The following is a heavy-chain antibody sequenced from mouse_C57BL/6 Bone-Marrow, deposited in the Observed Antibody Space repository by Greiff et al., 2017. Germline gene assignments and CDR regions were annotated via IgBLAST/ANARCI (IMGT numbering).Heavy chain of an antibody. CDR1: GYSITSGYY. J-gene: IGHJ2*01. V-gene: IGHV3-6*01. CDR2: ISYDGSN. Sequence: EVQLQESGPGLVKPSQSLSLTCSVTGYSITSGYYWNWIRQFPGNKLEWMGYISYDGSNNYNPSLKNRITITRDTSKNQFFLKLNSVTTEDTATYYCARETPGGYWGQGTTLTVSS. CDR3: ARETPGGY.